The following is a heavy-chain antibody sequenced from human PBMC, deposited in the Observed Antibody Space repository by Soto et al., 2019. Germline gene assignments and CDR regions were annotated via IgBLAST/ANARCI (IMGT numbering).Heavy chain of an antibody. D-gene: IGHD1-20*01. CDR3: AKAKNDYNWDNRPPFDY. J-gene: IGHJ4*02. CDR2: ISANDVGT. CDR1: GFTLRNYA. Sequence: HPGGSLRLSCEASGFTLRNYAMTWVGQSPGKGLEWVSLISANDVGTYYAESMKTRFTISTDQSRNTVYLQMDSLRADDTAIYYCAKAKNDYNWDNRPPFDYWGQGTLVTVSS. V-gene: IGHV3-23*01.